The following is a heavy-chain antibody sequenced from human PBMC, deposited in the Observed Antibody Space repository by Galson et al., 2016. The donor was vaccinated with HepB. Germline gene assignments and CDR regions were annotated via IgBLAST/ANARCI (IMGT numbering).Heavy chain of an antibody. J-gene: IGHJ4*02. CDR1: GFTVSSNY. D-gene: IGHD7-27*01. CDR2: IYVGGST. Sequence: FLRLSCAASGFTVSSNYMNWVRQAPGKGLEWVSIIYVGGSTYYADSVRGRFTISRDNSKNTLYLQMNSLRAEDTAVYYCAGSGDYYYFDYWGQGTQVTVSS. CDR3: AGSGDYYYFDY. V-gene: IGHV3-53*01.